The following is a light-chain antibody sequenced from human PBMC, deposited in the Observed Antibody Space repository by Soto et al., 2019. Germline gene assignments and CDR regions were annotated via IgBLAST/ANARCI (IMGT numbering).Light chain of an antibody. CDR2: GAS. J-gene: IGKJ1*01. CDR3: QQYGSSAWT. V-gene: IGKV3-20*01. Sequence: EIVVTQSPGTLSLSPGERATLSCKASQGVGSNYLAWYQQKPGQAPRPLIYGASSRATAIPDRFSGSGSGADFTLTISRLEPEDCAVYYCQQYGSSAWTFGQGTTVEIK. CDR1: QGVGSNY.